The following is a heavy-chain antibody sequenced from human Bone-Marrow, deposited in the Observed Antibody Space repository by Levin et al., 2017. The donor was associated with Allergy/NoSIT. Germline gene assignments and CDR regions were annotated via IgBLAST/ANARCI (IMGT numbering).Heavy chain of an antibody. Sequence: SVKVSCKASGGTFSSYTISWVRQAPGQGLEWMGRIIPILGIANYAQKFQGRVTITADKSTSTAYMELSSLRSEDTAVYYCASIVVPAAMGGMDAFDIWGQGTMVTVSS. CDR3: ASIVVPAAMGGMDAFDI. CDR1: GGTFSSYT. CDR2: IIPILGIA. J-gene: IGHJ3*02. D-gene: IGHD2-2*01. V-gene: IGHV1-69*02.